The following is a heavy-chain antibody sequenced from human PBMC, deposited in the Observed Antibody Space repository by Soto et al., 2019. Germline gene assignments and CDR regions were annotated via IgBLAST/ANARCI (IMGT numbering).Heavy chain of an antibody. CDR1: GGSIRTYY. D-gene: IGHD4-17*01. V-gene: IGHV4-59*01. CDR3: ARSTGYGDSYFDY. Sequence: QVQLQESGPGLVKPSETLSLTCTVSGGSIRTYYWNWIRQPPGKGLEWIGYMYYGGSTNYNPSLKSRGTASGDTSKNDFSLKLTSVTAADTAVYYCARSTGYGDSYFDYWGRGTLVTVSA. CDR2: MYYGGST. J-gene: IGHJ4*02.